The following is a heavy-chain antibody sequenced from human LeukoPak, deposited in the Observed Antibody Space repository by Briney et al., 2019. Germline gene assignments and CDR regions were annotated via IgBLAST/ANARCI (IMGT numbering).Heavy chain of an antibody. CDR2: INQDGSEK. J-gene: IGHJ4*02. CDR1: GFTLSTYW. V-gene: IGHV3-7*05. Sequence: GGSLRLSCAASGFTLSTYWMSWVRQAPGKGLEWVANINQDGSEKYYVDSVKGRFTISRDNAKNSLYLQVNSLRAEDTAVYYCARGAILRYFDWGQGTLVTVSS. D-gene: IGHD3-9*01. CDR3: ARGAILRYFD.